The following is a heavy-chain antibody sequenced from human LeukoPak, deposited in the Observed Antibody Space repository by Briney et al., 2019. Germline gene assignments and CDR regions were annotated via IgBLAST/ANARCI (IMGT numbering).Heavy chain of an antibody. D-gene: IGHD2-2*01. V-gene: IGHV4-34*01. Sequence: SETLSLTCAVYGGSFSGYYWSWIRQPPGKGLEWIGEINHSGSTNYNPSLKSRVTISVDTSKNQFSLKLSSVTAADTAVYYCARGTGGYCSSTSCPAKGQRKYYYMDVWGKGTTVTISS. CDR1: GGSFSGYY. J-gene: IGHJ6*03. CDR3: ARGTGGYCSSTSCPAKGQRKYYYMDV. CDR2: INHSGST.